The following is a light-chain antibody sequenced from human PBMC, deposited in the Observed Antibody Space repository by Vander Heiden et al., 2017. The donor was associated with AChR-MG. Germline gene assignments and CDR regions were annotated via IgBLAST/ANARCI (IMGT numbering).Light chain of an antibody. Sequence: SALTLPSPVSGSPGQSVALSCTGTSSDVGDYSYVSCYQQNPGRAPKLLIYDVNQRPSGVPDRFSGSKSGNTASLTIYVLQTDDEGEYYCSSYSGSYTLLFGGWTKLTVL. CDR3: SSYSGSYTLL. CDR1: SSDVGDYSY. J-gene: IGLJ3*02. CDR2: DVN. V-gene: IGLV2-11*01.